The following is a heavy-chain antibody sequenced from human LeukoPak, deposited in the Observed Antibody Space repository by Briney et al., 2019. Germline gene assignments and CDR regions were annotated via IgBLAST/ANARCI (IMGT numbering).Heavy chain of an antibody. V-gene: IGHV3-30*18. D-gene: IGHD5-12*01. J-gene: IGHJ4*02. CDR1: GLTFSSYG. Sequence: TGRSLRLSCAASGLTFSSYGMHWVRQAPGKGLDWVAVISYDGSNKYYADSVKGRFTISRDNSKNTLFLQMNSLRAEDTAVYYCAKGSNRGVATIDYWGQGTLVTVSS. CDR3: AKGSNRGVATIDY. CDR2: ISYDGSNK.